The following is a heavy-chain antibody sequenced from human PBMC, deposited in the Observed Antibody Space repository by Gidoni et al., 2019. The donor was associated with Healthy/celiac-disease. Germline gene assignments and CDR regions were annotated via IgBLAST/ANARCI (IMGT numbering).Heavy chain of an antibody. D-gene: IGHD5-12*01. V-gene: IGHV4-4*02. J-gene: IGHJ6*03. CDR1: GGSISSSNW. Sequence: QVQLQESGPGLVKPSGTLSLTCAVSGGSISSSNWWSWVRQPPGKGLGWIGEIYHRGSTNYNTSLKSRVTIAVDKSKNQFSLKLSSVTAADTAVYYCARVWGYDSYYYYYMDVWGKGTTVTVSS. CDR2: IYHRGST. CDR3: ARVWGYDSYYYYYMDV.